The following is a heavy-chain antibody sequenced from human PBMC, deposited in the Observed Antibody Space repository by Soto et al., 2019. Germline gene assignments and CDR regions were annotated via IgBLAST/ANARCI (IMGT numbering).Heavy chain of an antibody. J-gene: IGHJ6*03. CDR2: IWYDGSNK. Sequence: PGGSLRLSCAASGFTFSSYGMHWVRQAPGKGLEWVAVIWYDGSNKYYADSVKGRFTISGDNSKNTLYLQMNSLRAEDTAVYYCATGFSTSCYGPTCYYYYYYMDVWGKGTTVTVSS. D-gene: IGHD2-2*01. CDR1: GFTFSSYG. CDR3: ATGFSTSCYGPTCYYYYYYMDV. V-gene: IGHV3-33*01.